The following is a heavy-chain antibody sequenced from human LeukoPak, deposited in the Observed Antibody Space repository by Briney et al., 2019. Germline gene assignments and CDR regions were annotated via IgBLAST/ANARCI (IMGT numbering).Heavy chain of an antibody. D-gene: IGHD3-3*01. Sequence: ASVKVSCKASGYTFTGYYMHWVRQAPGQGLEWMGWINPNSGGTNYAQKFQGRVTMTRDTSISTAYMELSRLRSDDTAVYYCARGRTIFGVVTKSYFDYWGQGTLVTVSS. J-gene: IGHJ4*02. CDR1: GYTFTGYY. V-gene: IGHV1-2*02. CDR3: ARGRTIFGVVTKSYFDY. CDR2: INPNSGGT.